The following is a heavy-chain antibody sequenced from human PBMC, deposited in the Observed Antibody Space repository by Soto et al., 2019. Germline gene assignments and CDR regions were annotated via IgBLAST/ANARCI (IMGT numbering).Heavy chain of an antibody. CDR2: ISWKSDII. J-gene: IGHJ4*02. D-gene: IGHD4-4*01. CDR3: AKDLDYNSSLGDFHY. V-gene: IGHV3-9*01. Sequence: EVQLVESGGGLVQPGKSLRLSCAASGFTFDDYAMHWVRQAPGKGLEWVSGISWKSDIIGYADSVKGRFTISRDNAKNSLYLQMKTLRAEDTALYFCAKDLDYNSSLGDFHYWGQGALVTVSS. CDR1: GFTFDDYA.